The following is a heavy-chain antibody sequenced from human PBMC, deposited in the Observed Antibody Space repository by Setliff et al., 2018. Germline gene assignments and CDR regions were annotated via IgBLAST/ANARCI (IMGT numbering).Heavy chain of an antibody. Sequence: SETLSLTCAVYGGSFGGYYWGWIRQPPGKGLEWIGSIYYTGSTYYSPSLKSRVTMSIDTSKNQFSLNLNSVTAADTAVYYCARDVWGAGTGWFDPWGLGILVTVSS. CDR2: IYYTGST. D-gene: IGHD1-1*01. CDR1: GGSFGGYY. CDR3: ARDVWGAGTGWFDP. J-gene: IGHJ5*02. V-gene: IGHV4-34*11.